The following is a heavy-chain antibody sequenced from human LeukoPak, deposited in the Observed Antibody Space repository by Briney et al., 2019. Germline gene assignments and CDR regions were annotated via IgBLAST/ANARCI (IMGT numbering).Heavy chain of an antibody. CDR1: GGSISSGNYY. D-gene: IGHD3-16*02. CDR3: ARGLRAAFGGVIRLSRTYYFDY. CDR2: INHSGST. J-gene: IGHJ4*02. V-gene: IGHV4-39*07. Sequence: PSQTLSLTCTVSGGSISSGNYYWSWIRQPPGKGLEWIGEINHSGSTNYNPSLKSRVTISVDTSKNQFSLKLSSVTAADTAVYYCARGLRAAFGGVIRLSRTYYFDYWGQGTLVTVSS.